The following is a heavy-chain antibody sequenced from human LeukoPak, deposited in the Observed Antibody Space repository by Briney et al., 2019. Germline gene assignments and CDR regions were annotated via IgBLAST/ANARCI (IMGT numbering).Heavy chain of an antibody. CDR2: IRYDGGSK. D-gene: IGHD6-13*01. V-gene: IGHV3-30*02. Sequence: GGSLRLSCAASGFTYSSYGMHWVRQAPGKGLEWVAFIRYDGGSKYYADSVKGRFTISRDNSKNTLYLQMNSLRAEDTAVYYCARDPDSSSWYYFDYWGQGTLVTVSS. CDR3: ARDPDSSSWYYFDY. J-gene: IGHJ4*02. CDR1: GFTYSSYG.